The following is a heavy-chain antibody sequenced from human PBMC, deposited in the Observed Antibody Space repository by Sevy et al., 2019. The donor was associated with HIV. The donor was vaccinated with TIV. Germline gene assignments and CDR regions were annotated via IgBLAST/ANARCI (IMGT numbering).Heavy chain of an antibody. J-gene: IGHJ2*01. Sequence: GGSLRLSCAASGFTFNNYAMSWVRQAPGKGLEGKGLEWVSTISGGGGGTYYADSVRGRLTISRDNSKNTLYLQVNSLRGEDTAVYYCAKHYIHDIADGWYFDLWGRGTLVTVSS. V-gene: IGHV3-23*01. CDR1: GFTFNNYA. CDR2: ISGGGGGT. CDR3: AKHYIHDIADGWYFDL. D-gene: IGHD6-13*01.